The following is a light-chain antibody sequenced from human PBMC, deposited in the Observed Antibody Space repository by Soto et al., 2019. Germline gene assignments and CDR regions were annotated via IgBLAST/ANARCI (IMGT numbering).Light chain of an antibody. CDR2: GTS. V-gene: IGKV3-20*01. J-gene: IGKJ1*01. Sequence: EFVLTQSPATLSLSPGERATLSCRASQSVIINLAWYQEKPGQAPRVLIYGTSSRVTGVPDRFSGSGSGTEFTLTITRMEPEDSAVYHCHQYGNSPWTFGQGTKV. CDR3: HQYGNSPWT. CDR1: QSVIIN.